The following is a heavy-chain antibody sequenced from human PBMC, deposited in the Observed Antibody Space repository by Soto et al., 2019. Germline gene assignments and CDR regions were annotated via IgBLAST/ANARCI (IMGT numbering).Heavy chain of an antibody. V-gene: IGHV4-34*01. CDR1: GGSFSGYY. J-gene: IGHJ3*02. CDR2: INHSGST. D-gene: IGHD5-18*01. CDR3: ARGGVDTAMVSSAFDI. Sequence: KPSETLSLTCAVYGGSFSGYYWSWIRQPPGKGLEWIGEINHSGSTNYNPSLKSRVTISVDTSKNQFSLKLSSVTAADTAVYYCARGGVDTAMVSSAFDIWGQGTMVT.